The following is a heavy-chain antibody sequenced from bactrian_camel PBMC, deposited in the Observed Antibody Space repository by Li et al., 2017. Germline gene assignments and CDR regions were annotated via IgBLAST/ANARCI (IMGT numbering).Heavy chain of an antibody. J-gene: IGHJ4*01. Sequence: VQLVESGGGLVQPGGSLRLSCAASGFTFDRYGMNWVRQPPGKGLEWVSTISSDGRSDYADSVKGRFTISQDNAKNTVYLQMNSLQPEDTAKYYCAARPEGAMGWVLDSLSYNIWGQGTQVTVS. D-gene: IGHD3*01. V-gene: IGHV3S40*01. CDR3: AARPEGAMGWVLDSLSYNI. CDR2: ISSDGRS. CDR1: GFTFDRYG.